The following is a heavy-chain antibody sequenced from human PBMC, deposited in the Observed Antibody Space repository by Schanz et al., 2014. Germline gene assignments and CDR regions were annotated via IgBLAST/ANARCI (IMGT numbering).Heavy chain of an antibody. J-gene: IGHJ4*02. V-gene: IGHV1-69*09. CDR2: IIPSLGLA. D-gene: IGHD4-17*01. Sequence: QVQLVQSGTEVKKPGASVRVSCKASGYTFISYGIKWVRQAPGQGLEWMGRIIPSLGLAKYEQKFQDKVTITADTSTTTAYMELSGLRSEDTAVYYCARGYGDSPTDFWGQGTLVTVSS. CDR1: GYTFISYG. CDR3: ARGYGDSPTDF.